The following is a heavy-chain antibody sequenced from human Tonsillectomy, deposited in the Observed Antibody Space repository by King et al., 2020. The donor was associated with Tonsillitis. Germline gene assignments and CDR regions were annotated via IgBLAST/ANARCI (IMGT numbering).Heavy chain of an antibody. CDR3: ARYVKHFGVVIMSWFDP. Sequence: VQLVESGGGLVQPGGSLRLSCAASGFIFSSYWMNWVRQAPGKGLEWVANINEDGSEKYYVDSVKGRFTISRDNAKNSMYLQMNSLRAEDTAVYYCARYVKHFGVVIMSWFDPWGQGTLVTVSS. CDR2: INEDGSEK. V-gene: IGHV3-7*01. CDR1: GFIFSSYW. D-gene: IGHD3-3*01. J-gene: IGHJ5*02.